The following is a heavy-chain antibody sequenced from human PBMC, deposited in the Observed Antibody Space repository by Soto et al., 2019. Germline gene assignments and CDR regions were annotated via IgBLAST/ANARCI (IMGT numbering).Heavy chain of an antibody. CDR3: ARDKRSSYYGSGNWFDP. D-gene: IGHD3-10*01. V-gene: IGHV4-31*03. Sequence: LSLACTASGGCIRSGGDYLSLIRQHPGKGLEWIGYIYYSGSTYYNPSLKSRVTISVDTSKNQFSLKLSSVTAADTAVYYCARDKRSSYYGSGNWFDPWGQGTLVTVSS. CDR1: GGCIRSGGDY. CDR2: IYYSGST. J-gene: IGHJ5*02.